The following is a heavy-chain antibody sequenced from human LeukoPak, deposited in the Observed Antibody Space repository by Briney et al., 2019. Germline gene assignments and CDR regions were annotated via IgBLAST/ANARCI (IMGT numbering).Heavy chain of an antibody. CDR1: GFTFSSYA. V-gene: IGHV3-23*01. CDR3: AKLFGEFYYYYGMDV. J-gene: IGHJ6*02. CDR2: ISGSGGST. D-gene: IGHD3-10*02. Sequence: GGSLRLSCAASGFTFSSYAMSWVRQAPGKGLEWVSAISGSGGSTYYADSVKGRFTISRDNPKNTLYLQMNSLRAEDTAVYYCAKLFGEFYYYYGMDVWGQGTTVTVSS.